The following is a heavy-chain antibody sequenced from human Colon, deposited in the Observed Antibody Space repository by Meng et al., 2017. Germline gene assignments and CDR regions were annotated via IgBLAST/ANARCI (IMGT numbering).Heavy chain of an antibody. CDR1: GGSINSADYS. CDR2: IHSSGNT. D-gene: IGHD2-2*01. CDR3: ARNPVIPDARTFDF. V-gene: IGHV4-30-4*01. Sequence: QVQMQESGPGVVKPSQTLSLTCTISGGSINSADYSWNCIRQSPGKGLEWLGYIHSSGNTYYTPSLKSRLTMSLDTSKNQFSLRLTSVTAADTAVYYCARNPVIPDARTFDFWGQGALVTSPQ. J-gene: IGHJ4*02.